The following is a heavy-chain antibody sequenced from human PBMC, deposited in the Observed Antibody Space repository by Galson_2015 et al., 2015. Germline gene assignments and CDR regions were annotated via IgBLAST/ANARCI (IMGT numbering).Heavy chain of an antibody. D-gene: IGHD1-26*01. J-gene: IGHJ6*02. V-gene: IGHV3-74*01. Sequence: LRLSCAASGFTFSSYWLHWVRQAPGKGLVWVSRINSDGSSTSYADSVKGRFTISRDNAKNTLYLQMNSLRAEDTAVYYCARDIVGALYGMDVWGQGTTVTVSS. CDR2: INSDGSST. CDR3: ARDIVGALYGMDV. CDR1: GFTFSSYW.